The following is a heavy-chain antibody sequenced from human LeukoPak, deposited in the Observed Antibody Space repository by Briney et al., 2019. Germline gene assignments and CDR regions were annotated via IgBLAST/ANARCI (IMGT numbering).Heavy chain of an antibody. CDR2: ISAYNGNT. CDR1: GYTFTSYG. J-gene: IGHJ4*02. Sequence: ASVKVSCKASGYTFTSYGISWVRQAPGQGLEWMGWISAYNGNTNYAQKLHGRVTMTTDTSTSTAYMELRSLRSDDTAVYYCARDLLLVGASVFDYWGQGTLVTVSS. CDR3: ARDLLLVGASVFDY. V-gene: IGHV1-18*04. D-gene: IGHD1-26*01.